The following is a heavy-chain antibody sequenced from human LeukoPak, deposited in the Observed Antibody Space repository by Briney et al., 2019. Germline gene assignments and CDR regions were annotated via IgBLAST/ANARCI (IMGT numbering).Heavy chain of an antibody. D-gene: IGHD3/OR15-3a*01. CDR3: ARALDWGSTSIDI. Sequence: GGSLRLSCAASGFTFSSYAMHWVRQAPGKGLEWVAVISYDGSNKYYADSVKGRFTISRDNSKNTLYLQMNSLRAEDTAVYYCARALDWGSTSIDIWGQGTMVTVSS. CDR1: GFTFSSYA. CDR2: ISYDGSNK. J-gene: IGHJ3*02. V-gene: IGHV3-30-3*01.